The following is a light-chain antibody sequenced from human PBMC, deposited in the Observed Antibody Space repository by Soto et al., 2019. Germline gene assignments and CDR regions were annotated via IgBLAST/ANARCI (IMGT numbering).Light chain of an antibody. Sequence: QSVLTQSPSVSGAPGQRVIISCTGSSSNIGAGYDVHWYQQLPGTAPKLLIYGNSNRPSGVPDRFSGSKSGTSASLAITGLQAEDEADYYCQSYASSPSGYVVFGGGTKLTVL. J-gene: IGLJ2*01. CDR1: SSNIGAGYD. V-gene: IGLV1-40*01. CDR2: GNS. CDR3: QSYASSPSGYVV.